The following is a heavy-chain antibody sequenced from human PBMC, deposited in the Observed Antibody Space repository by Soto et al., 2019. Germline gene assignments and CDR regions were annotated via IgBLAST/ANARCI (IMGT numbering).Heavy chain of an antibody. CDR1: GYTFTSYG. CDR2: ISAYNGNT. CDR3: ARTEWELLKVRAFDI. V-gene: IGHV1-18*01. D-gene: IGHD1-26*01. Sequence: GASVKVSCKASGYTFTSYGISWVRQAPGQGLERMGWISAYNGNTNYAQKLQGRVTMTTDTSTSTAYMGLRSLRSDDTAVYYCARTEWELLKVRAFDIWGQGTMVTVSS. J-gene: IGHJ3*02.